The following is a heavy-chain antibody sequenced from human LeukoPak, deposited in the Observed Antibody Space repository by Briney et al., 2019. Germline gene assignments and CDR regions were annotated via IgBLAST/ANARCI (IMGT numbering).Heavy chain of an antibody. D-gene: IGHD6-19*01. J-gene: IGHJ3*02. V-gene: IGHV1-69*06. Sequence: ASVKVSCTASGGTFSSYAISWGRQAPGQGLEWMGGIIPIFGTTNYAQKFQGRVTITADKSTSTAYMELSSLRSEDTAVYYCARVGWGEQWPPSAGAFDIWGQGTMVTVSS. CDR1: GGTFSSYA. CDR2: IIPIFGTT. CDR3: ARVGWGEQWPPSAGAFDI.